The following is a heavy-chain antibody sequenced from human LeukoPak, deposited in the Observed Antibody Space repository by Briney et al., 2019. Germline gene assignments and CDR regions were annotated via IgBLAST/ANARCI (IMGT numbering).Heavy chain of an antibody. CDR2: IYTSGST. CDR3: ARGQGYYDILTGYYY. CDR1: GGSINSGNYY. J-gene: IGHJ4*02. Sequence: SQTLSLTCTVSGGSINSGNYYWNWIRQPAGKGLEWIGRIYTSGSTDYNPSLKSRVTISLGTSKNQFSLKLSSVTAADTAVYYCARGQGYYDILTGYYYWGQGTQVTVSS. V-gene: IGHV4-61*02. D-gene: IGHD3-9*01.